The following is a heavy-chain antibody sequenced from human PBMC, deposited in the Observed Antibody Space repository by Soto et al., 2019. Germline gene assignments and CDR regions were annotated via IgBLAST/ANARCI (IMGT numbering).Heavy chain of an antibody. D-gene: IGHD3-9*01. CDR1: GYSFPKYY. Sequence: GESLKISCKGSGYSFPKYYIGWVRQMPGKDLEWMAIIYPDDSDTRYSPSFQGQVTISADKSISTAYLQWSSLKASDTAMYYCATTITYYDILTGYSTYYYYYGMDVWGQGTTVTVSS. V-gene: IGHV5-51*01. CDR2: IYPDDSDT. J-gene: IGHJ6*02. CDR3: ATTITYYDILTGYSTYYYYYGMDV.